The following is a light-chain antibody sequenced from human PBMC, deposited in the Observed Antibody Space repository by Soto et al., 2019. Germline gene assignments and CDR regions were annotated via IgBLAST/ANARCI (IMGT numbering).Light chain of an antibody. CDR3: QKYSSVPLS. CDR1: QGINDY. Sequence: PMSPCPSSPSALLGSSVTIPSGGSQGINDYLAWYQQKPGETPKVLIYGASTLHSGVPSRFSGSVSGTDFTLTISSLQPEDVATYYCQKYSSVPLSFGGGTKVDIK. J-gene: IGKJ4*01. CDR2: GAS. V-gene: IGKV1-27*01.